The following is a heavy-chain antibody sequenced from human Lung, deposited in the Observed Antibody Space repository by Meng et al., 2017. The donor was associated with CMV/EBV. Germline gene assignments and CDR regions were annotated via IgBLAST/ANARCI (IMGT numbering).Heavy chain of an antibody. CDR1: GYSFRGFY. CDR3: AKSSDNGWSS. CDR2: VNPISDDT. Sequence: SCQASGYSFRGFYLNWARQAPGHGLEWLGRVNPISDDTHLAQKFEGRITVTRGATINTAFMELTRLRPDDTAVYYCAKSSDNGWSSWGPGTLVTVSS. J-gene: IGHJ4*01. V-gene: IGHV1-2*06. D-gene: IGHD6-19*01.